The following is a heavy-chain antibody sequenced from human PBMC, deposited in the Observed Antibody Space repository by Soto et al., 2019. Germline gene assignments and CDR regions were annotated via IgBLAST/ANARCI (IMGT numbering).Heavy chain of an antibody. CDR2: INPNSGGT. CDR1: GYTFAGYY. D-gene: IGHD3-9*01. CDR3: ARDRSGILTAEQDYGMDV. J-gene: IGHJ6*02. V-gene: IGHV1-2*04. Sequence: ASVKVSCTASGYTFAGYYMHWVRQAPGQGLEWMGWINPNSGGTNYAQKFQGWVTMTRDTSISTAYMELSRLRSDDTAVYYCARDRSGILTAEQDYGMDVWGQGTTVTVSS.